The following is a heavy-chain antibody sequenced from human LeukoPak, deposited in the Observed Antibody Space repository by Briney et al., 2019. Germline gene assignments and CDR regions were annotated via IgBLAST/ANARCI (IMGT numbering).Heavy chain of an antibody. D-gene: IGHD7-27*01. CDR1: GYTFTSYD. V-gene: IGHV1-8*01. Sequence: ASVKVSCKASGYTFTSYDMNWVRQATGQGLEWMGWMDPNTGETGYAQKFQGRVTMTSNTSISTAYMDLSSLRSEDTAVYYCARVVSGITGAPDYWGQGTLVTVSS. CDR2: MDPNTGET. CDR3: ARVVSGITGAPDY. J-gene: IGHJ4*02.